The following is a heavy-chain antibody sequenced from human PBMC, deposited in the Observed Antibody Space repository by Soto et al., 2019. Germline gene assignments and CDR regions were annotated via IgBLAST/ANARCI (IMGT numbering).Heavy chain of an antibody. D-gene: IGHD1-1*01. CDR2: IWSDGNNR. CDR1: GFMFSNHG. V-gene: IGHV3-33*01. J-gene: IGHJ4*02. Sequence: QVQLVESGGGVVQPGRSLRLSCAASGFMFSNHGMHWVRQAPGKGLEWVAVIWSDGNNRYYADSVKGRFTISRDNSKNTEYKKRNTLRAEDRAVYYGVGGNNGNDGAANYGGQGTLFTVSS. CDR3: VGGNNGNDGAANY.